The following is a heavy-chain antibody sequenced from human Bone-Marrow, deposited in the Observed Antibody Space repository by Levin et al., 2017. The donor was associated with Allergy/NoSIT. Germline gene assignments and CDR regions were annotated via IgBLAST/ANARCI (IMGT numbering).Heavy chain of an antibody. CDR3: ARGPYCSGGRCPGAFDY. Sequence: GESLKISFAASGFSFSDHYMDWVRQAPGKGLEWLARTRSKGHSYSTEYAAFVKGRFSISRDASKTSLYLQMNSLKTEDTAVYYCARGPYCSGGRCPGAFDYWGQGTLVTVSS. CDR1: GFSFSDHY. D-gene: IGHD2-15*01. V-gene: IGHV3-72*01. CDR2: TRSKGHSYST. J-gene: IGHJ4*02.